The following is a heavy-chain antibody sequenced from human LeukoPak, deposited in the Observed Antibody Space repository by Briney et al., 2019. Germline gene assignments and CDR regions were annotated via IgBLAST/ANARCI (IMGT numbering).Heavy chain of an antibody. CDR2: ISSSGSTI. V-gene: IGHV3-48*03. Sequence: GGSLRLSCAASGFTFSSYEMNWVRQAPGKGLEWVSYISSSGSTIYYADSVKGRFTISRDNAKNSLYLQMNSLRAEDTAVYYCARDLLRYFDWTIIHEYYFDYWGQGTLVTVSS. D-gene: IGHD3-9*01. J-gene: IGHJ4*02. CDR1: GFTFSSYE. CDR3: ARDLLRYFDWTIIHEYYFDY.